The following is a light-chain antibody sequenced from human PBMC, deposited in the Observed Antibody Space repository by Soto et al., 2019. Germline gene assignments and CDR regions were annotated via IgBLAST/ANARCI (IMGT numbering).Light chain of an antibody. V-gene: IGKV1-5*03. Sequence: DIQMTQSPSSLSASVGDRDTISCRASQSISSWLAWYQQKPGTAPKLLIYKASTLESGVPSRFSGSRSGTEFTLTVSSLQPDDFATYYCQQYNDSFPYTFGQGTRLEIK. CDR2: KAS. CDR1: QSISSW. CDR3: QQYNDSFPYT. J-gene: IGKJ5*01.